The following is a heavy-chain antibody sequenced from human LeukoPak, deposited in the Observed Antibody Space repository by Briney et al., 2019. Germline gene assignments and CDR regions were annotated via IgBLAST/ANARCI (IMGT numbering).Heavy chain of an antibody. J-gene: IGHJ3*02. Sequence: ASVKVSCKASGYTFTSNYMHWVRQAPGQGLEWMGIINPSGGSTSYAQKFQGRVTMTRDMSTSTVYMDLSSLRSEDTAVYYCALSAGGSYPHNDAFDIWGQGTMVTVSS. CDR2: INPSGGST. V-gene: IGHV1-46*01. CDR3: ALSAGGSYPHNDAFDI. D-gene: IGHD1-26*01. CDR1: GYTFTSNY.